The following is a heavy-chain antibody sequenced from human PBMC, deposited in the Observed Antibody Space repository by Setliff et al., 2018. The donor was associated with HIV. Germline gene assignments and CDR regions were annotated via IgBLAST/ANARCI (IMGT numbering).Heavy chain of an antibody. CDR3: HSGYDTEEQSYFDY. CDR1: GFTFDDYA. CDR2: ISWNSGSI. D-gene: IGHD5-12*01. V-gene: IGHV3-9*01. J-gene: IGHJ4*02. Sequence: PGGSLRLSCAASGFTFDDYAMHWVRQAPGKGLEWVSGISWNSGSIGYADSVKGRFTISRDNAKNTLYLQMNSLRAEDTGVYYCHSGYDTEEQSYFDYWGQGALVTVSS.